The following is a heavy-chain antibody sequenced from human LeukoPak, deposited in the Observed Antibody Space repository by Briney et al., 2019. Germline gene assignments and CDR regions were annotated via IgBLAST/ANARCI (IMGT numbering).Heavy chain of an antibody. J-gene: IGHJ3*02. Sequence: ASVKVSCKASGYTFTGYYMHWVRQAPGQGLEWMRRINPNSGGTNYAQKFQGRVTMTRDTSISTAYMELSRLRSDDTAVYYCARARDGYNLIAFDIWGQGTMVTVSS. D-gene: IGHD5-24*01. CDR2: INPNSGGT. CDR3: ARARDGYNLIAFDI. V-gene: IGHV1-2*06. CDR1: GYTFTGYY.